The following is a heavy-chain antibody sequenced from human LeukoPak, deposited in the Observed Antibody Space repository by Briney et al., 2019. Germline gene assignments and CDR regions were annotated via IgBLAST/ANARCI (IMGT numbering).Heavy chain of an antibody. CDR2: IYYDGNT. J-gene: IGHJ4*02. CDR3: ARLLGNYCSSTSCYPGGYFDY. V-gene: IGHV4-39*01. CDR1: GGSISSGSYY. Sequence: SETLSLTCTVSGGSISSGSYYWGWIRQPPGKGLESIGTIYYDGNTYYNPSLKSRVTISVDTSKNQFSLRLSSVTAADTAVFYCARLLGNYCSSTSCYPGGYFDYWGQGALVTVSS. D-gene: IGHD2-2*01.